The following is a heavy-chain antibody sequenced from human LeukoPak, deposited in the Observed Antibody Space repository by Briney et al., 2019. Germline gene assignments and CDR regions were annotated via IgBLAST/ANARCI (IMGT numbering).Heavy chain of an antibody. CDR2: ISAYYGNT. CDR1: GYTFTSYG. V-gene: IGHV1-18*01. CDR3: ARARCPDFWSGCLYYYYYMDV. D-gene: IGHD3-3*01. J-gene: IGHJ6*03. Sequence: ASVKVSCKASGYTFTSYGISWVRQAPGQGLEWMGWISAYYGNTNYAQKLQGRVTMTTDTSTSTAYMELRSLRSDDTAVYYCARARCPDFWSGCLYYYYYMDVWGKGTTVTVSS.